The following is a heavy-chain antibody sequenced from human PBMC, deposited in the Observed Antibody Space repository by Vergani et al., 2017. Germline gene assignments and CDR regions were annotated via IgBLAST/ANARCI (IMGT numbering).Heavy chain of an antibody. J-gene: IGHJ5*02. CDR3: VREPEPKNLHGYHRENWFDP. V-gene: IGHV7-4-1*02. D-gene: IGHD3-22*01. CDR1: GYSFTEYS. Sequence: QVQLVQSGSELKKPGASVKVSCKTSGYSFTEYSMNWVRQAPGQGLEWMGWINPDSGNPTYAQGFRGRFVFSLDTSLATAYMQINRLKADDTAVYYCVREPEPKNLHGYHRENWFDPWGQGTLGTVSS. CDR2: INPDSGNP.